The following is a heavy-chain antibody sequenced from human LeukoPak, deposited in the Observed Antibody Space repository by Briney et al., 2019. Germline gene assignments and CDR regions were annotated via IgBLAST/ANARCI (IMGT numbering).Heavy chain of an antibody. D-gene: IGHD1-26*01. CDR2: ITPIFGTA. Sequence: ASVKVSCKASGGTFSTYAINWVRQAPGQGLEWMGGITPIFGTANYAQKFQGRVTITTDESTSTAYMELSSLRSEDTAVYYCARVFARSGEISGSYYYYWGQGTLDTVSS. V-gene: IGHV1-69*05. CDR3: ARVFARSGEISGSYYYY. J-gene: IGHJ4*02. CDR1: GGTFSTYA.